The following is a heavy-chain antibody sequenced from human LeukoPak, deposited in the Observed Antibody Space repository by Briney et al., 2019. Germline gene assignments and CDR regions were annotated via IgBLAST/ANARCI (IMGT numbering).Heavy chain of an antibody. Sequence: GGSLRPSCAASGFTVSSNYMSWVRQAPGKGLEWVSVIYSGGSTYYADSVKGRFTISRDNSKNTLYLQMNSLRAEDTAVYYCARVSVYYYDSSGYFDYWGQGTLVTVSS. V-gene: IGHV3-53*01. CDR1: GFTVSSNY. CDR3: ARVSVYYYDSSGYFDY. J-gene: IGHJ4*02. CDR2: IYSGGST. D-gene: IGHD3-22*01.